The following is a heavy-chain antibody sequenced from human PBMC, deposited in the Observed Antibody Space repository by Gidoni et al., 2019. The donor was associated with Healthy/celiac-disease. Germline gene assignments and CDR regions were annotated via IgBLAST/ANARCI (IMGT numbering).Heavy chain of an antibody. V-gene: IGHV3-23*01. D-gene: IGHD1-26*01. CDR3: AKDLWPVKKVGDYYFDY. Sequence: EVQLLESGGGLVQPGGSRRLSCAASGFTLRSEAMGWVRQAPGKGLEWVSAISGSGGSTYYADSVKGRFTISRDNSKNTLYLQMYSLRAEDTAVYYCAKDLWPVKKVGDYYFDYWGQGTLVTVSS. J-gene: IGHJ4*02. CDR2: ISGSGGST. CDR1: GFTLRSEA.